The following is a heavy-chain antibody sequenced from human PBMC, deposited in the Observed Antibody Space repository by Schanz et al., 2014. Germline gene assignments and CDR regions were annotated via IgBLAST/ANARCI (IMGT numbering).Heavy chain of an antibody. Sequence: VQSVHSGTEVQKLGASVKVSCQTSGYTFTAYGINWVRQAPGQGLEWMGRIVPIAGITNYAQRFQGRVTITADKSSDTAYMELSSLRSEDTAVYYCARGGGPEDVFDIWGQGTILTFSS. CDR2: IVPIAGIT. V-gene: IGHV1-69*09. CDR1: GYTFTAYG. D-gene: IGHD5-12*01. J-gene: IGHJ3*02. CDR3: ARGGGPEDVFDI.